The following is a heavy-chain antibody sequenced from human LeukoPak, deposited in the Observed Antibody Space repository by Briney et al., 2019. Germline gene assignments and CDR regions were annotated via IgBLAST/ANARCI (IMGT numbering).Heavy chain of an antibody. J-gene: IGHJ4*02. D-gene: IGHD6-13*01. CDR3: ARLAAAGHSDY. CDR1: EFTFGTYA. Sequence: GGSLRLSCSASEFTFGTYAMLCVRQVPGKGLEYVSAISSNGRDTYYAASVRGRFSISRVNSSNTLYLQMSSLRPEDTAMYYCARLAAAGHSDYWGQGSLVAVSS. CDR2: ISSNGRDT. V-gene: IGHV3-64D*06.